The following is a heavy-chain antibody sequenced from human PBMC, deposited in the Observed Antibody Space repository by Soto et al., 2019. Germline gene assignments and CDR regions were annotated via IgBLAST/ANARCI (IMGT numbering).Heavy chain of an antibody. V-gene: IGHV3-48*02. CDR3: ARDLEYSGSWYYYNGLDV. D-gene: IGHD6-6*01. CDR2: ISRSGSLN. J-gene: IGHJ6*02. CDR1: GFSFSDYS. Sequence: GGSLRLSCAASGFSFSDYSMNWVRQAPGKGLEWLSYISRSGSLNYYADSVKGRFTISRDNSKNSLYLEMNSVRDEDTAMYYCARDLEYSGSWYYYNGLDVWGHGTTVTVSS.